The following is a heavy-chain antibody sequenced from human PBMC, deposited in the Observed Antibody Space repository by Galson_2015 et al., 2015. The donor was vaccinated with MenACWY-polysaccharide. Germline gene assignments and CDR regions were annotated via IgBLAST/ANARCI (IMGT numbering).Heavy chain of an antibody. CDR1: GGSISRSGYY. J-gene: IGHJ4*02. D-gene: IGHD2-2*01. V-gene: IGHV4-39*01. CDR2: IYYSGST. Sequence: SETLSLTCTVSGGSISRSGYYWGWIRQPPGKGLEWIGSIYYSGSTYYNPSLKSRVTISVDTSKNQFSLKLSSVTAADTAVYYCASRYCTSTSCLIDYWGQGTLVTVSS. CDR3: ASRYCTSTSCLIDY.